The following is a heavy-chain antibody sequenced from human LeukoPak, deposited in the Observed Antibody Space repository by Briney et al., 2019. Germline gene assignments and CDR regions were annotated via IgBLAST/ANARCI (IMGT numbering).Heavy chain of an antibody. CDR2: IIPIFGTA. J-gene: IGHJ4*02. D-gene: IGHD5-18*01. Sequence: GSSVKVSCKASGGTFSSYAISWVRQAPRQGLEWMGGIIPIFGTANYAQKFQGRVTITADKSTSTAYMELSSLRSEDTAVYYCAREGGYSYGYYFDYWGQGTLVTVSS. CDR1: GGTFSSYA. V-gene: IGHV1-69*06. CDR3: AREGGYSYGYYFDY.